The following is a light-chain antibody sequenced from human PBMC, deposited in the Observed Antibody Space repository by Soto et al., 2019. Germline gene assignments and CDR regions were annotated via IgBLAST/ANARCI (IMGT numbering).Light chain of an antibody. CDR2: DAS. CDR3: QLYNRYFPST. J-gene: IGKJ1*01. V-gene: IGKV1-5*01. CDR1: QSISSW. Sequence: DIPMTQSPSTLSASVGDRVTITCRASQSISSWLAWYQQKPGKAPKLLIYDASSLESGVPSRFNGSGSRTAVTLTISSLQPDDFATYYCQLYNRYFPSTFGQGTKVEIK.